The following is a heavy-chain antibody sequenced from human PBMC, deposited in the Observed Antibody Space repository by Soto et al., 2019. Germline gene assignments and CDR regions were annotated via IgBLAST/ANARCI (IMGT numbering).Heavy chain of an antibody. V-gene: IGHV4-39*01. CDR2: IYFNGNT. CDR3: ARQGSY. J-gene: IGHJ4*02. Sequence: QLQLQESGPGLVKPSETLSLTCTVSGVSISDTSYYCGWIRQPPGKGLEWIGTIYFNGNTFYNPSLKSRLTISVDTSSNQFSLRLTSVTAADTAVYYCARQGSYWGQGPLVAVSS. CDR1: GVSISDTSYY.